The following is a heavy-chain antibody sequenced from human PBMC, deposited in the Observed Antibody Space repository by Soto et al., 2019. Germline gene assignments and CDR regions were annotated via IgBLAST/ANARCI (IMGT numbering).Heavy chain of an antibody. CDR3: ARDRIVTKPPAPCYLYYGVDV. D-gene: IGHD2-2*01. J-gene: IGHJ6*02. CDR2: VYHTGNT. Sequence: SETLSLTCGVSNFSISSAYYWAWIRQPPGKGLEWIASVYHTGNTYFNPSLKSRFTISVDTSKNQFSLRLRSVTAADTAIYYCARDRIVTKPPAPCYLYYGVDVWGQGTTVTVSS. V-gene: IGHV4-38-2*02. CDR1: NFSISSAYY.